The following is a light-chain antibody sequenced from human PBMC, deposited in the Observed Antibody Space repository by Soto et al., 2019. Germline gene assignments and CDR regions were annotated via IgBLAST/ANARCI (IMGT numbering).Light chain of an antibody. CDR1: QSIGTN. CDR2: AVS. J-gene: IGKJ1*01. Sequence: DIQMTQSPSSLSASVGDRVTITFRASQSIGTNLNWYQQRPGKAPKLLIYAVSSLQSGLSSRFIGSGSGTDFTLYIKSLKSEDFANYYCQQTYSAPPLFGQGTKVESK. V-gene: IGKV1-39*01. CDR3: QQTYSAPPL.